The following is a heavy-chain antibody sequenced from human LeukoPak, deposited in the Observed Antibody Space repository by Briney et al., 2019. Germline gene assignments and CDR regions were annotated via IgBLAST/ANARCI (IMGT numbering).Heavy chain of an antibody. Sequence: GASVKVSCKASGYTFTSYGISWVRQAPGQGLEWMGWISAYNGNTNYAQKLQGRVPMTTDTSTSTAYMELRSLRSDDTAVYYCARGMGLYNWNGSGFDYWGQGTLVTVSS. V-gene: IGHV1-18*01. CDR3: ARGMGLYNWNGSGFDY. CDR1: GYTFTSYG. CDR2: ISAYNGNT. D-gene: IGHD1-1*01. J-gene: IGHJ4*02.